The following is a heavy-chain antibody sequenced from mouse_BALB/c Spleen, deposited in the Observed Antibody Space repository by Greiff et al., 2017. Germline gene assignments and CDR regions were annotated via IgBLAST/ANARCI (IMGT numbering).Heavy chain of an antibody. J-gene: IGHJ4*01. V-gene: IGHV2-9*02. CDR3: AKYDYDDAMDY. CDR1: GFSLTSYG. CDR2: IWAGGST. Sequence: VKVEESGPGLVAPSQSLSITCTVSGFSLTSYGVHWVRQPPGKGLEWLGVIWAGGSTNYNSALMSRLSISKDNSKSQVFLKMNSLQTDDTAMYYCAKYDYDDAMDYWGQGTSVTVSS. D-gene: IGHD2-4*01.